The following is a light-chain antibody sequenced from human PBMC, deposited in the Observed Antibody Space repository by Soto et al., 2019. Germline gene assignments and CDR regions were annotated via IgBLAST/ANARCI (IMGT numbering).Light chain of an antibody. Sequence: AIRMTQSPSSISASTGDRVTITCRASQGISSYLAWYQQKPGKAPKLLIYAASTLKSGVPSRFSGSGSGTDFTLTISCLQSEDFATYYCQQYYSYPRTFGQGTKVDIK. CDR1: QGISSY. J-gene: IGKJ1*01. CDR2: AAS. CDR3: QQYYSYPRT. V-gene: IGKV1-8*01.